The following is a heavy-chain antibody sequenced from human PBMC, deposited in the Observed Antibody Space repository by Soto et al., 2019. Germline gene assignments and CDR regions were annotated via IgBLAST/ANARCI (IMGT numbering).Heavy chain of an antibody. V-gene: IGHV4-4*02. CDR3: ARPEGTYPTHPLDP. J-gene: IGHJ5*02. Sequence: SETLSLTCGVSGGSISSINWWSWVRQAPGKGLEWLGEIYQSGTTNYNPSLKSRVTMSIGKSKNQFFLNVTSVTAADTAVYYCARPEGTYPTHPLDPWGQGTLVTVSS. D-gene: IGHD3-16*02. CDR1: GGSISSINW. CDR2: IYQSGTT.